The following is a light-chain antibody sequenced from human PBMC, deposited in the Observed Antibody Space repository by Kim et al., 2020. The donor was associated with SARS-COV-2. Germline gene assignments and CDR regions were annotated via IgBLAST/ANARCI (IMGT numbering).Light chain of an antibody. CDR2: DAS. Sequence: EKVMTQSPATLSLSPGERATLSCRASQSVTNNLAWYQQKPGQAPRLLIYDASNRATGIPDRFSGSGSGTEFTLTISTLQSEDFAVYYCQQFSNWPRTFGGGTKVEIK. V-gene: IGKV3-15*01. CDR1: QSVTNN. J-gene: IGKJ4*01. CDR3: QQFSNWPRT.